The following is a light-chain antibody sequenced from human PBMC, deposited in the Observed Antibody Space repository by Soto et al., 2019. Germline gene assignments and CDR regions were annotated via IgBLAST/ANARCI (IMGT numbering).Light chain of an antibody. Sequence: QSALTQPPSVSEAPGQTVTISCTGSSSNIGAGYEAHWYQQVPGTAPKHLIYENNNRPSGVPDRFSGSKSGTTASLAITVVQAEDEAEYNCQSYDSSLRGDVFGTGTKVTVL. CDR2: ENN. J-gene: IGLJ1*01. V-gene: IGLV1-40*01. CDR3: QSYDSSLRGDV. CDR1: SSNIGAGYE.